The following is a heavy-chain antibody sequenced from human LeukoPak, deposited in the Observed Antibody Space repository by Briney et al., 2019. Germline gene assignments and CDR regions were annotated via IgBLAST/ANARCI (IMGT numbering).Heavy chain of an antibody. CDR3: AKDRGTSQYYFDY. CDR1: GFTFSSYG. D-gene: IGHD2-2*01. V-gene: IGHV3-30*02. CDR2: IQYDGSDK. J-gene: IGHJ4*02. Sequence: PGGSLRLSCAASGFTFSSYGMHWVRQAPGKGLEWVTSIQYDGSDKYYADSVKGRFTISRDNSNNTLYLQMNSLRAEDTAVYYCAKDRGTSQYYFDYWGQGTLVTVSS.